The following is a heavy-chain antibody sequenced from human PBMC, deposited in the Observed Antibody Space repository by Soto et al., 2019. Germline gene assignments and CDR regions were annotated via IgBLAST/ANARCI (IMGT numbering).Heavy chain of an antibody. Sequence: PGASLRLSCASSGFTFSSYAMSLVRQAPGKGLEWVSAISGSGGSTYYADSVKGRFTISRDNSKNTLYLQMNSLRAEDTAVYYCAKALEGDLITFDYWGQGTLVTVSS. D-gene: IGHD3-22*01. CDR2: ISGSGGST. J-gene: IGHJ4*02. CDR1: GFTFSSYA. V-gene: IGHV3-23*01. CDR3: AKALEGDLITFDY.